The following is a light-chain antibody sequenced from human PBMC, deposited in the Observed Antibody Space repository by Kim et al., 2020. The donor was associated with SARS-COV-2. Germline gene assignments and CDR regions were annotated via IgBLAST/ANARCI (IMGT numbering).Light chain of an antibody. CDR3: QKYNSALRT. J-gene: IGKJ1*01. CDR2: AAS. V-gene: IGKV1-27*01. CDR1: QAISNY. Sequence: ASVGDKVTSACLASQAISNYLAWDQQKPGQVPRLLIYAASNLQSGVPSRFSGSGSGTDFTLTISSLQPEDVATYYCQKYNSALRTFGQGTKVDIK.